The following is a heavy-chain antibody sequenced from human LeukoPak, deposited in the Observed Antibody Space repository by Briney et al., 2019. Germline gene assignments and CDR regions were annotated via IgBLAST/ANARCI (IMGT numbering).Heavy chain of an antibody. CDR3: AQEYYYDSSGYYTAFDY. J-gene: IGHJ4*02. CDR2: IRYDGSNK. V-gene: IGHV3-30*02. Sequence: GGSLRLSCAASGFTFSSYGMHWVRQAPGKGLEWVAFIRYDGSNKYYADSVKGRFTISRDNSKNTLYLQMNSLRAEDTAVYYCAQEYYYDSSGYYTAFDYWGQGTLVTVSS. CDR1: GFTFSSYG. D-gene: IGHD3-22*01.